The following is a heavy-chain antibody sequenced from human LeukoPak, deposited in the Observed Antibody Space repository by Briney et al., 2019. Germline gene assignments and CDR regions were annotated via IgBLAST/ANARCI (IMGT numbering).Heavy chain of an antibody. J-gene: IGHJ4*02. CDR1: GGSISSSSYY. CDR3: ARVYDGYFDY. V-gene: IGHV4-61*01. D-gene: IGHD3-3*01. CDR2: IYYSGST. Sequence: SETLSLTCTVSGGSISSSSYYWSWIRQPPGKGLEWIGYIYYSGSTNYNPSLKSRVTISVDTSKNQFSLKLSSVTAADTAVYYCARVYDGYFDYWGQGTLVTVSS.